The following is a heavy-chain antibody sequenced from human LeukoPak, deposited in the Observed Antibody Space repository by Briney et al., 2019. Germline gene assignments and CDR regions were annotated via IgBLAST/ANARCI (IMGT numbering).Heavy chain of an antibody. J-gene: IGHJ4*02. D-gene: IGHD6-6*01. Sequence: AGGSLRLSCAASGFIFSNYAMIWVRQAPGKGLEWVSSIRGNAGTTYYADSVKGRFNIFRDNSKNMLYLQMNSLRVEDTAVYYCARVYSSSSGLNYWGQGTLVTVSS. CDR3: ARVYSSSSGLNY. V-gene: IGHV3-23*01. CDR2: IRGNAGTT. CDR1: GFIFSNYA.